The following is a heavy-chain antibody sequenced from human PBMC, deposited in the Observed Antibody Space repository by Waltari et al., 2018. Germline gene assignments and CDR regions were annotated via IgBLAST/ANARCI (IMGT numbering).Heavy chain of an antibody. CDR1: GFAIPTFG. Sequence: EVQLVESGGGVVKPGGSRRLSWAASGFAIPTFGLSWVRQAPGKGLEWVSSSTDGGAYLYYADSVRGRFTVSIDNAKNSLHLQMNNLRAEDTAVYYCARALTTPNDFWGQGTLVTVSS. V-gene: IGHV3-21*03. J-gene: IGHJ4*02. D-gene: IGHD4-17*01. CDR3: ARALTTPNDF. CDR2: STDGGAYL.